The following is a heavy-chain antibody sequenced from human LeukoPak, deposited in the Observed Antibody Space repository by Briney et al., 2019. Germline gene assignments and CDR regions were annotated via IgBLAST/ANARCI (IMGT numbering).Heavy chain of an antibody. CDR2: MNPNSGNT. V-gene: IGHV1-8*03. D-gene: IGHD6-19*01. CDR1: GYTFTSYG. CDR3: ARFGVSAWYYFDY. J-gene: IGHJ4*02. Sequence: ASVKVSCKASGYTFTSYGISWVRQATGQGLEWMGWMNPNSGNTGYAQKFQGRVTITRNTSISTAYMELSSLTSEDTAVYYCARFGVSAWYYFDYWGQGTLVTVSS.